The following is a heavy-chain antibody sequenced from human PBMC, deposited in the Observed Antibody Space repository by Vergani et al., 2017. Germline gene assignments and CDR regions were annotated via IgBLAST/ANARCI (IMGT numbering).Heavy chain of an antibody. D-gene: IGHD4-17*01. CDR1: GFTFSSYG. V-gene: IGHV3-33*01. CDR2: IWYDGSNK. J-gene: IGHJ3*02. CDR3: ARERPDYGDYASAFDI. Sequence: QVQLVESGGGVVQPGRSLRLSCAASGFTFSSYGMHWVRQAPGKGLEWVAVIWYDGSNKYYADSVKGRFTISRDNSKNTLYLQTNSLRAEDTAVYYCARERPDYGDYASAFDIWGQGTMVTVSS.